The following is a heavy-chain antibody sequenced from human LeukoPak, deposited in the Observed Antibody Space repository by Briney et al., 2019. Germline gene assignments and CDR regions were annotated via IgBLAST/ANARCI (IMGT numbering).Heavy chain of an antibody. D-gene: IGHD6-6*01. CDR3: ARGGRYGSSFGY. CDR2: IYHSGST. J-gene: IGHJ4*02. Sequence: SETLSLTCAVSGYSISSGYYWGWIRQPPGKGLEWIGSIYHSGSTYYNPSLKSRVTISVDTSKNQFSLKLSSVTAADTAVCYCARGGRYGSSFGYWGQGTLVTVSS. V-gene: IGHV4-38-2*01. CDR1: GYSISSGYY.